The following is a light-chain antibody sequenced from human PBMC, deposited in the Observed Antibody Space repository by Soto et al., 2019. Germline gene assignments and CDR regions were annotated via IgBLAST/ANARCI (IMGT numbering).Light chain of an antibody. CDR1: SSDVGAYNL. Sequence: QSALTQPASVSGSPGQSITISCSGTSSDVGAYNLVSWYQQHPGKAPKLMIYDVINRPAGISNRFSGSKSGNTASLTISGLQAEDEADYYCNSYTTYNTRVFGSGTQLTVL. CDR3: NSYTTYNTRV. J-gene: IGLJ7*01. CDR2: DVI. V-gene: IGLV2-14*01.